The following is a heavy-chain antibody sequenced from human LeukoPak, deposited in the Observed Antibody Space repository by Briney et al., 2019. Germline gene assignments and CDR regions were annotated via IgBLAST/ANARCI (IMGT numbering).Heavy chain of an antibody. Sequence: GGSLRLSCAASGFTFSSYAMNWVRQAPGKGLEWVSSISASGGSTYYADSVKGRFTISRDNSKNSLYLQMNSLRAEDTAVYYCARDGGSYFSFDYWGQGTLVTVSS. J-gene: IGHJ4*02. CDR1: GFTFSSYA. D-gene: IGHD1-26*01. CDR3: ARDGGSYFSFDY. CDR2: ISASGGST. V-gene: IGHV3-23*01.